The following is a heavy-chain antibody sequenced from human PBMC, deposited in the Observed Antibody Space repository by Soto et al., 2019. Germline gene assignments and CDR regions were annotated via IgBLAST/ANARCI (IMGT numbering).Heavy chain of an antibody. Sequence: QVQLQESGPGLVKPSETLSLTCTVSGGSVSGYFWTWIRHPPGKGLEWIGYISYSGSTNYHSSLKSRVTVSVDTSKTQFSLRRTSVSAADTAVYYCARDGAATGSVYLDYWGQGTLVTVSS. CDR1: GGSVSGYF. V-gene: IGHV4-59*02. CDR2: ISYSGST. J-gene: IGHJ4*02. CDR3: ARDGAATGSVYLDY. D-gene: IGHD6-13*01.